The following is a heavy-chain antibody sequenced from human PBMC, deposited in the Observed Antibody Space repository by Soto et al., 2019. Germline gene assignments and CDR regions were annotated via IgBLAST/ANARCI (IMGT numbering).Heavy chain of an antibody. D-gene: IGHD6-19*01. V-gene: IGHV1-18*01. CDR1: GYTFTSYG. CDR2: ISAYNGNT. Sequence: ASVKVSCKASGYTFTSYGISWVRQAPGQGLEWMGWISAYNGNTNYAQKLQGRVTMTTDTSTSTAYMELRSLRSDDTAVYYCARDVNPYSSGWYVDDAFDIWGQGTMVTVS. CDR3: ARDVNPYSSGWYVDDAFDI. J-gene: IGHJ3*02.